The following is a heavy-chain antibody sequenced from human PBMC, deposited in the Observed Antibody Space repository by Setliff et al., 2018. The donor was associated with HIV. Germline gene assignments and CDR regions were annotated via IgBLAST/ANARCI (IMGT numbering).Heavy chain of an antibody. CDR1: GDSLSSGSYY. Sequence: SETLSLTCTVSGDSLSSGSYYWSWIRQPAGKGLEWIGHIYTSGSTNYSPSLKSRVTISVDTSKNQFSLKLSSVTAADTAVYYCATEGRRDGYNPGFDYWGQGTLVTVSS. CDR2: IYTSGST. D-gene: IGHD5-12*01. J-gene: IGHJ4*02. V-gene: IGHV4-61*09. CDR3: ATEGRRDGYNPGFDY.